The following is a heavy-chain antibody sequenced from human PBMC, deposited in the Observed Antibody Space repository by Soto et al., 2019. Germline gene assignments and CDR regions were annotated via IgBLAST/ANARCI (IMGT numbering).Heavy chain of an antibody. Sequence: QITLKESGPTLVKPTQTLTLTCTFSGFSLSTNGVGVGWIRQPPGKALEWLALIYWDGDKRYSPSLKSRLTITKDTSKTQVVLTMTNMDPLDTATYYCAHRRGAYYFDYWGQGTLVTVSS. J-gene: IGHJ4*02. CDR1: GFSLSTNGVG. V-gene: IGHV2-5*02. D-gene: IGHD1-26*01. CDR3: AHRRGAYYFDY. CDR2: IYWDGDK.